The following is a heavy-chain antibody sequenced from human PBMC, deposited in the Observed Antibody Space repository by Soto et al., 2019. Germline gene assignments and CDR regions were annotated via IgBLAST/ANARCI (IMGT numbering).Heavy chain of an antibody. CDR1: GGSISSSNW. J-gene: IGHJ6*02. CDR3: ARGKGLDTAMVTDYYYGMDV. D-gene: IGHD5-18*01. CDR2: IYHSGST. Sequence: SETLSLTCAVSGGSISSSNWWSWVRQPPGKGLEWIGEIYHSGSTNYNPSLKSRVTISVDKSKNQFSLKLSSVTAADTAVYYCARGKGLDTAMVTDYYYGMDVWGQGTTVTVSS. V-gene: IGHV4-4*02.